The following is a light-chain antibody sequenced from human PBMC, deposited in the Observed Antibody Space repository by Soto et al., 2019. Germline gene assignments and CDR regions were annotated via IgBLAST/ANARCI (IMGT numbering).Light chain of an antibody. Sequence: QSALTQPASVSGSPGQSITISCTGTSSDVVSHNFVSWYQQHPGKAPKLMIYEGSKRPSGVSNRFSGSKSGNTASLTIAGLQAEDEADYYCCSYAGSSTVFGTGTKVTVL. CDR2: EGS. J-gene: IGLJ1*01. CDR3: CSYAGSSTV. CDR1: SSDVVSHNF. V-gene: IGLV2-23*01.